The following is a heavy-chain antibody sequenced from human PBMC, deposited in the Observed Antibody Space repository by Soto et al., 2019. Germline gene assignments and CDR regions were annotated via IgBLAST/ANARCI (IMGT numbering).Heavy chain of an antibody. CDR3: AKSRDGYNFDY. J-gene: IGHJ4*02. V-gene: IGHV3-30*18. CDR2: ISYDGSNK. Sequence: GGSLRLSCAASGFTFSSYGMHWVRQAPGKGLEWVAVISYDGSNKYYADSVKGRFTISRDNSKNTLYLQMNSLRAEDTAVYYCAKSRDGYNFDYWGQGTLVTVSS. D-gene: IGHD5-12*01. CDR1: GFTFSSYG.